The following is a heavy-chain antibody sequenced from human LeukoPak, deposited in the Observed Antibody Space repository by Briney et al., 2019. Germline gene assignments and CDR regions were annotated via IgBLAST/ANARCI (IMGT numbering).Heavy chain of an antibody. V-gene: IGHV3-11*04. CDR2: IRRVGRTI. D-gene: IGHD6-13*01. CDR1: GITFSDYH. J-gene: IGHJ2*01. CDR3: ARAPTIVGYTSRELVHWYFDL. Sequence: GGSQRLSCAAAGITFSDYHMSWIRQAPGKGLEWVSYIRRVGRTITHADSVTGRFTISRDNAKNSLNLQMNSLRAEDTAGFYCARAPTIVGYTSRELVHWYFDLWGRGTLFTLSS.